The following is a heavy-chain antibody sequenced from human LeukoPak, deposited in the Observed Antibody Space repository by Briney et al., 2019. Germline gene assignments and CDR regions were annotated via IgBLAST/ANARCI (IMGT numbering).Heavy chain of an antibody. CDR2: ISGSGGST. Sequence: PGGSLRLSCAASGFTFSSYAMSWVRQAPGKGLEWVSAISGSGGSTYYADSVKGRFTISRDNSKNTLYLQMNSLRAEDTAVYYCAKIGWGYYDGVYYFDYWGQGTLVTVSS. J-gene: IGHJ4*02. CDR3: AKIGWGYYDGVYYFDY. CDR1: GFTFSSYA. D-gene: IGHD3-22*01. V-gene: IGHV3-23*01.